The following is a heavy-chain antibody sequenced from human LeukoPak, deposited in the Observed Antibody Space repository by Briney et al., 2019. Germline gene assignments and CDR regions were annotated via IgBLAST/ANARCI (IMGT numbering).Heavy chain of an antibody. V-gene: IGHV1-69*02. CDR1: GGTFSSYT. CDR3: ARVGHDILTGYSDY. D-gene: IGHD3-9*01. Sequence: ASVKVSCKASGGTFSSYTISWARQAPGQGLEWMGRIIPILGIANYAQKFQGRVTITADKSTSTAYMELSSLRSEDTAVYYCARVGHDILTGYSDYWGQGTLVTVSS. J-gene: IGHJ4*02. CDR2: IIPILGIA.